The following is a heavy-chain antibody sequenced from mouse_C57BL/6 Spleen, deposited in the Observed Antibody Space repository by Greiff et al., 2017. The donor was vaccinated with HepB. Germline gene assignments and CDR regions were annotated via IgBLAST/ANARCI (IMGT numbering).Heavy chain of an antibody. Sequence: EVQVVESGGGLVKPGGSLKLSCAASGFTFSSYAMSWVRQTPEKRLEWVATISDGGSYTYYPDNVKGRFTISRDNAKNNLYLQMSHLKSEDTAMYYCVDYAFAYWGQGTLVTVSA. V-gene: IGHV5-4*01. D-gene: IGHD2-4*01. CDR1: GFTFSSYA. CDR3: VDYAFAY. J-gene: IGHJ3*01. CDR2: ISDGGSYT.